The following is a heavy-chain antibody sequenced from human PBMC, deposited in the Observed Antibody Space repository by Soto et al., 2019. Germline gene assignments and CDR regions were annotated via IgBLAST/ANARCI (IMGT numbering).Heavy chain of an antibody. D-gene: IGHD7-27*01. V-gene: IGHV3-23*01. CDR1: GFTFTIFA. J-gene: IGHJ4*02. CDR2: ISGSGGST. CDR3: AKEVSLGSTVDLGY. Sequence: SLRLSCAASGFTFTIFAMSWVRQSPGKGLEWVSTISGSGGSTYYADAVKGRFTISRDNSMGTLYLQMKSLRVEDTAIYYCAKEVSLGSTVDLGYWGQGTLVTVSS.